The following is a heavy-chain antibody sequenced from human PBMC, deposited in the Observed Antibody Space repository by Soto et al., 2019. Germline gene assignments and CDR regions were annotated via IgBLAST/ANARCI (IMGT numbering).Heavy chain of an antibody. CDR2: ISYDGRTK. V-gene: IGHV3-30*18. CDR3: AKDLPFEGQD. J-gene: IGHJ1*01. D-gene: IGHD2-15*01. CDR1: GFTFGGHG. Sequence: GGSLRLSRAVSGFTFGGHGMHWVRQAPGKGLEWVAVISYDGRTKFYADSVKGRFTISRDNSKNTLYLEMNNLRADDTAVYFCAKDLPFEGQDWGEGTLVTVSS.